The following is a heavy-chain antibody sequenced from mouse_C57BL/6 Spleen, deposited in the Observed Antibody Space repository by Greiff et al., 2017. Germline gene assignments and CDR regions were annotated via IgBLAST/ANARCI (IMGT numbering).Heavy chain of an antibody. CDR1: GYTFTSYW. Sequence: QVQLQQPGAELVMPGASVKLSCKASGYTFTSYWMHWVKQRPGQGLEWIGEIDPSDSYPNYNQKFKGKSTLTVDKSSSTAYMQLSSLTSEDSAVYYWASSEITPYAMDDWGQGTSVTGSS. V-gene: IGHV1-69*01. CDR3: ASSEITPYAMDD. CDR2: IDPSDSYP. J-gene: IGHJ4*01. D-gene: IGHD1-1*01.